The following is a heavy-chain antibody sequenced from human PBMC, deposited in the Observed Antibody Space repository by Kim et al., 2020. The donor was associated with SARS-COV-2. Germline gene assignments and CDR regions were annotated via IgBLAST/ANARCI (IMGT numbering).Heavy chain of an antibody. J-gene: IGHJ5*02. CDR1: GFTFSSYS. Sequence: GGSLRLSCAASGFTFSSYSLHWVRQAPGKGLEWVAVISYDGSNKYYADSAKGRFTTSRDNPKNTLYLPMTSLIAEDTAVFYCAVAPETVWDYNWVDPCG. CDR2: ISYDGSNK. V-gene: IGHV3-30*04. D-gene: IGHD1-26*01. CDR3: AVAPETVWDYNWVDP.